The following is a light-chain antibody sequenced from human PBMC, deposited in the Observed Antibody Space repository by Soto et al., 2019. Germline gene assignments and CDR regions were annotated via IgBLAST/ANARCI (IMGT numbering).Light chain of an antibody. J-gene: IGLJ1*01. Sequence: QSALTQPASVSGSPGQSITISCTGTRRDVGGYNYVSWYQQYPGKSPKLLIYEVTNRPSGVSNRFSGSKSGNTASLTISGLQAEDEAVYYCSSYTISNTLPFVFGTGTKLTVL. CDR2: EVT. V-gene: IGLV2-14*01. CDR1: RRDVGGYNY. CDR3: SSYTISNTLPFV.